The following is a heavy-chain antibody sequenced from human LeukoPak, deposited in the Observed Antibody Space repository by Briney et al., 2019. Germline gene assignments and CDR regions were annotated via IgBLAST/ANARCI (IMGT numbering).Heavy chain of an antibody. V-gene: IGHV3-48*01. J-gene: IGHJ4*02. Sequence: GGSLRLSCAASGFTFSSYSMNWVRQAPGKGLEWVSYISSSSSTIYYADSVKGRFTISRDNAKNSLYLQMNSLRAEDTAVYYCASESGSSWYYWGQGTLVTVSS. CDR2: ISSSSSTI. CDR3: ASESGSSWYY. D-gene: IGHD6-13*01. CDR1: GFTFSSYS.